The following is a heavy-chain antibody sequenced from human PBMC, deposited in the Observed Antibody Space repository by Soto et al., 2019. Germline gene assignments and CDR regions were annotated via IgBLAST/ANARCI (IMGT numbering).Heavy chain of an antibody. J-gene: IGHJ4*02. V-gene: IGHV4-39*01. CDR2: IYYSGST. D-gene: IGHD6-25*01. Sequence: PSETLSLTCTVSGGSISSSSYYWCWIRQPPGKGLEWIGSIYYSGSTYYNPSLKSRVTISVDTSKNQFSLKLSPVTAADTAVYYCARHTTRLPYYWGQGTLVTVSS. CDR3: ARHTTRLPYY. CDR1: GGSISSSSYY.